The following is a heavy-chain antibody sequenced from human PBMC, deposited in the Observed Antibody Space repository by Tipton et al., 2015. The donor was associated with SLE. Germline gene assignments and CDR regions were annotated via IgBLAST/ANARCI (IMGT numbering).Heavy chain of an antibody. D-gene: IGHD5-24*01. CDR3: ARAQGEMDVFDI. CDR1: GGSISSGGYY. V-gene: IGHV4-31*03. Sequence: TLSLTCTVSGGSISSGGYYWSWIRQHPGKGLEWIGYIYYSGSTYYNPSLKSRVTISVDTSKNQFSLKLSSVTAADTAVYYCARAQGEMDVFDIWGQGTMVTVSS. J-gene: IGHJ3*02. CDR2: IYYSGST.